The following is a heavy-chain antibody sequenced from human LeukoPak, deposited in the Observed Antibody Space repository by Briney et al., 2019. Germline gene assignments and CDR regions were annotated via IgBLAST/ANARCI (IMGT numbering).Heavy chain of an antibody. CDR1: GFTVSSNY. J-gene: IGHJ4*02. V-gene: IGHV3-66*01. CDR3: ARDPATPNDY. CDR2: IYSGGST. Sequence: GGSLRLSCAASGFTVSSNYMSWVRQAPGKGLEWVSVIYSGGSTYYADSVKGRFTISRDNPKNTLYLQMNSLRAEDTAVYYCARDPATPNDYWGQGTLVTVSS. D-gene: IGHD5-12*01.